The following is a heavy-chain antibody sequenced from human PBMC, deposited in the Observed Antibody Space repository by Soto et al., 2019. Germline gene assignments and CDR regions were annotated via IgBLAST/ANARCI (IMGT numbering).Heavy chain of an antibody. CDR2: IYYSGSA. D-gene: IGHD3-10*01. V-gene: IGHV4-59*04. CDR3: ASLMVRGVSFDY. Sequence: SETLSLTCTVSDGSISSYYWSWIRQPPGKGLEWIGSIYYSGSAYYSPSLKSRVTISVDASKNQFSLKLSSVTAADTAVYFCASLMVRGVSFDYWGQGIQVTVSS. J-gene: IGHJ4*02. CDR1: DGSISSYY.